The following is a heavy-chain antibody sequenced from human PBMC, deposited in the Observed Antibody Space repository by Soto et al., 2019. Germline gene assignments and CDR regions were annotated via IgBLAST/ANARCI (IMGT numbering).Heavy chain of an antibody. CDR2: VSYDGSHK. CDR3: AKEMYPRTVLDSSSPWGDY. Sequence: QVQLVQSGGGVIQPGKSLRLSCAASGITFTTYGMHWVRQTPGKGLEWVAVVSYDGSHKYYADSVKGRFTISRDDSKNTLYLQMNSLRVEDTAVYSCAKEMYPRTVLDSSSPWGDYWGQGTLVSVSS. V-gene: IGHV3-30*18. CDR1: GITFTTYG. D-gene: IGHD6-6*01. J-gene: IGHJ4*02.